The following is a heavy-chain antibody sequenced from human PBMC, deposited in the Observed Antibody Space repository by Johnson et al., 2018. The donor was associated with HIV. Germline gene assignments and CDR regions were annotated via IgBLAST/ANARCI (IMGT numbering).Heavy chain of an antibody. J-gene: IGHJ3*02. D-gene: IGHD3-22*01. CDR2: IYSGGST. Sequence: EVQLVESGGGLVQPGGSLRLSCAASGFTVSSNYMSWVRQAPGKGLEWVSVIYSGGSTYYADSVKGRFTIYRDNAKKTLYLQMNSLRAEDTALYYCAKALSSGWFYAFDIWGQGTMVTVSS. CDR1: GFTVSSNY. V-gene: IGHV3-66*01. CDR3: AKALSSGWFYAFDI.